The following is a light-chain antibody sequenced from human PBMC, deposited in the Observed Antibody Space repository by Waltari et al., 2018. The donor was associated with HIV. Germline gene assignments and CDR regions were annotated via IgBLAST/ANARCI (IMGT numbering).Light chain of an antibody. Sequence: DIQMTQSPSSMSASVGDRVTITCRASQFISTSLAWYQQRPSRAPKLLIFAASRLQSGVPSRFSGGGSGTQFTLTINRLQPEDLATYYCQQAFSFSHTFGQGT. V-gene: IGKV1-12*01. J-gene: IGKJ2*01. CDR1: QFISTS. CDR3: QQAFSFSHT. CDR2: AAS.